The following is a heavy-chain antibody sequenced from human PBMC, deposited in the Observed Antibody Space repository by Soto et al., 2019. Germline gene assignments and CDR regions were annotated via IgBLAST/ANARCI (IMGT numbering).Heavy chain of an antibody. V-gene: IGHV4-30-2*06. CDR2: IYYTGAT. J-gene: IGHJ6*02. D-gene: IGHD3-10*01. Sequence: QVQLQESGPGLVKPSQTGSLTCAVSGASMSSGGHSWSWIRQSPGRGLEWIGYIYYTGATYYNPSLKSRVTLSVDRSNNQFSLNLNSVTASDTAVYYCASAPPGPSPRWDVWGQGTTVTVSS. CDR3: ASAPPGPSPRWDV. CDR1: GASMSSGGHS.